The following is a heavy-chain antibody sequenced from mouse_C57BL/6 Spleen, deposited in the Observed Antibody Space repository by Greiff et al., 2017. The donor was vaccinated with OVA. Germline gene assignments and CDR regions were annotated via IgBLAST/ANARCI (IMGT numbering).Heavy chain of an antibody. J-gene: IGHJ2*01. D-gene: IGHD2-3*01. Sequence: DVMLVESGGGLVKPGGSLKLSCAASGFTFSDYGMHWVRQAPEKGLEWVAYISSGSSTIYYADTVKGRFTISRDNAKNTLFLQMTSLRSEDTAMYYCASSPWLLRLPDYWGQGTTLTVSS. V-gene: IGHV5-17*01. CDR1: GFTFSDYG. CDR2: ISSGSSTI. CDR3: ASSPWLLRLPDY.